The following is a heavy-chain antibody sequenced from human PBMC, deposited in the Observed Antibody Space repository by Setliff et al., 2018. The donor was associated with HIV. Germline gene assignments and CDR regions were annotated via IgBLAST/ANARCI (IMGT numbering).Heavy chain of an antibody. J-gene: IGHJ4*02. Sequence: ASVKVSCKASGYTSTNYYMHWVRQAPGQGLEWMGIINPSDGRTSYAQKFQGRVTMTRDTSTSTVYMEVSSLRSEDTAVYYCARDGNHYTTSITAGPYYFDFWGQGTLVTVSS. CDR1: GYTSTNYY. CDR2: INPSDGRT. V-gene: IGHV1-46*01. D-gene: IGHD6-13*01. CDR3: ARDGNHYTTSITAGPYYFDF.